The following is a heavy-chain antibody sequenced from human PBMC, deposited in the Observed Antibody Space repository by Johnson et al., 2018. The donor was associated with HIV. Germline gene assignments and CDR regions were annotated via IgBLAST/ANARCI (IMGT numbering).Heavy chain of an antibody. CDR1: GFTFSSYA. V-gene: IGHV3-30-3*01. Sequence: QVQLVESGGGVVQPGRSLRLSCAASGFTFSSYAMHWVRQAPGQGLAWVAVISYDGSNKYYADSVQGRFTISRANSKDPLYLRMDRLRVEDTALYYCARGRKDIEVADGLDNDAFDMWGQGTLVTVSS. CDR2: ISYDGSNK. D-gene: IGHD2-2*01. CDR3: ARGRKDIEVADGLDNDAFDM. J-gene: IGHJ3*02.